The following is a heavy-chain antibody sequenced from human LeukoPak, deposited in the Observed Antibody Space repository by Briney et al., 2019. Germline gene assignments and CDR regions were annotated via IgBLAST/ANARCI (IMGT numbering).Heavy chain of an antibody. D-gene: IGHD3-10*01. V-gene: IGHV4-34*01. CDR2: INHSGST. CDR1: GGSFSGYC. Sequence: SETLSLTCAVYGGSFSGYCWSWIRQPPGKGLEWIGEINHSGSTNYNPSLKSRVTISVDTSKNQFSLKLSSVTAADTAVYYCARGPYYYGSGPWPLDYWGQGTLVTVSS. CDR3: ARGPYYYGSGPWPLDY. J-gene: IGHJ4*02.